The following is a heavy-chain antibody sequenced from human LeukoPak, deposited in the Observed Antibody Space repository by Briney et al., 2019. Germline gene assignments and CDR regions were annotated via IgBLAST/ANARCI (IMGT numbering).Heavy chain of an antibody. CDR3: TSTYDFWSGYRY. CDR2: IKSKTDGGTT. Sequence: PGGSLRLSCAASGFTFSNAWMSWVRQAPGRGLEWVGRIKSKTDGGTTDYAAPVKGRFTISRDDSKNTLYLQMNSLKTEDTAVYYCTSTYDFWSGYRYWGLGTLVTVSS. D-gene: IGHD3-3*01. V-gene: IGHV3-15*01. CDR1: GFTFSNAW. J-gene: IGHJ4*02.